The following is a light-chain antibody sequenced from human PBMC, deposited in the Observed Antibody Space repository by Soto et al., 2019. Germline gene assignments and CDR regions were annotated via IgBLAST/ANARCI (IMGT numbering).Light chain of an antibody. J-gene: IGLJ3*02. V-gene: IGLV1-44*01. CDR3: AAWDGSLNGWL. CDR1: SSNIGSNT. Sequence: QAVVTQPPSASGTPGQRVTIPCSGSSSNIGSNTVNWYQHLPGTAPKVLIYRNDQRPSGVPDRFSGSKSGTSASLAISGLQSEDEAEYYCAAWDGSLNGWLFGGGTKLTVL. CDR2: RND.